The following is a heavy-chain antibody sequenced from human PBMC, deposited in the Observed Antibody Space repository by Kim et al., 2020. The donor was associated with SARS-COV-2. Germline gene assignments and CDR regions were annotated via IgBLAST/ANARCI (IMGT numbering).Heavy chain of an antibody. J-gene: IGHJ4*02. Sequence: ADSVQGRFTISRDNAKNSLYLQMNSLRAEDTAVYYCARGPRGYSYGYVDYWGQGTLVTVSS. D-gene: IGHD5-18*01. V-gene: IGHV3-21*01. CDR3: ARGPRGYSYGYVDY.